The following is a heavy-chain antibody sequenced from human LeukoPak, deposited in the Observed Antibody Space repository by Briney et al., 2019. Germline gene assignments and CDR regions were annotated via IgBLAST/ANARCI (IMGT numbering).Heavy chain of an antibody. Sequence: GESLQISCKGSGYSFTSYWIGWVRQMPGKGLEWMGIIYPGDSDTRYSPSFQGQVTISADKSISTAYLQWSSLKASDTAMYYCARVPMAISGYYYFSYWGQGTLVTVSS. CDR3: ARVPMAISGYYYFSY. J-gene: IGHJ4*02. D-gene: IGHD3-22*01. CDR2: IYPGDSDT. V-gene: IGHV5-51*01. CDR1: GYSFTSYW.